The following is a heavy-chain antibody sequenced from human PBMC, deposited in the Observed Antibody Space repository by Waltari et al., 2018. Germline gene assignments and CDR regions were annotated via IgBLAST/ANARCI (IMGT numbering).Heavy chain of an antibody. J-gene: IGHJ4*02. V-gene: IGHV3-30*04. CDR2: ISYDGSNK. D-gene: IGHD6-6*01. CDR3: ARDLAARAEFDY. CDR1: GFTFDDYA. Sequence: VQLVESGGGLVQPGRSLRLSCAASGFTFDDYAMHWVRQAPGKGLEWVAVISYDGSNKYYADSVKGRFTISRDNSKNTLYLQMNSLRAEDTAVYYCARDLAARAEFDYWGQGTLVTVSS.